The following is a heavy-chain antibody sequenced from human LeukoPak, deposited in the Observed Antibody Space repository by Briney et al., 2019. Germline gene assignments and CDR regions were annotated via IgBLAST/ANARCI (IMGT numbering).Heavy chain of an antibody. Sequence: GGSLRLSCAASRSTFSSYSMNWVRQAPGKGLEWVSSISSSSSYIYYADSVKGRFTISRDNAKNSLYLQMNSLRAEDTAVYYCARVYTAYAFDIWGQGTMVTVSS. D-gene: IGHD3-16*01. CDR3: ARVYTAYAFDI. J-gene: IGHJ3*02. CDR2: ISSSSSYI. CDR1: RSTFSSYS. V-gene: IGHV3-21*01.